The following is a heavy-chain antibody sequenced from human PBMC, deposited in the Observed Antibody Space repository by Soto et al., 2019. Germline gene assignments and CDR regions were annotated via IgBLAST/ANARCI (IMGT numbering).Heavy chain of an antibody. CDR2: ISYDGFNT. Sequence: PGGSLRLSCAASDFTFRDYGMHWVRQAPGKGLEWVAVISYDGFNTRYADSVSGRFTISRDNSKSTLYLQLSSLRAEDTAVYYCARDRGSHGAFDIWGQGTMVTVSS. CDR3: ARDRGSHGAFDI. V-gene: IGHV3-30*03. CDR1: DFTFRDYG. J-gene: IGHJ3*02.